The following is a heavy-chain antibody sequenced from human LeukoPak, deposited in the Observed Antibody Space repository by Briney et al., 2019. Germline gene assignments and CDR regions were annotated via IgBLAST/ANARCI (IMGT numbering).Heavy chain of an antibody. CDR3: ASHYCSSTSCHLDYMDV. Sequence: GGSLRLSCAASGFTFSSYEMNWVRQAPGKGLEWVSYISSSGSTIYYADSVKGRFTISRDNAKNSLYLQMNSLRVEDTAVYYCASHYCSSTSCHLDYMDVWGKGTTVTVSS. V-gene: IGHV3-48*03. D-gene: IGHD2-2*01. J-gene: IGHJ6*03. CDR1: GFTFSSYE. CDR2: ISSSGSTI.